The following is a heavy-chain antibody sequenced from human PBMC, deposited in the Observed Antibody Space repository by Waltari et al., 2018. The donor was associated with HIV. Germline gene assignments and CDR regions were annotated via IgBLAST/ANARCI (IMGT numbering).Heavy chain of an antibody. CDR2: ALYTGRSDLYTGQF. Sequence: QLQLQESGPGRVKPADTLSLTCSVSGGSITSFNAFWGWIRQSPGKPLECVGSALYTGRSDLYTGQFFSTPSLKSRVTVSVDTSNNHFSLRLTSVTSADTGVYYCAKESWAHSSGWQFDYWGPGILVTVFS. V-gene: IGHV4-39*02. J-gene: IGHJ4*02. CDR3: AKESWAHSSGWQFDY. D-gene: IGHD6-19*01. CDR1: GGSITSFNAF.